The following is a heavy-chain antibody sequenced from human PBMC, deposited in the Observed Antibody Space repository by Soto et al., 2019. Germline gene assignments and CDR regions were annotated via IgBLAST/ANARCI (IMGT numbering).Heavy chain of an antibody. V-gene: IGHV4-39*01. CDR2: IYYSGST. CDR1: GGSISSSSYY. Sequence: SETLSLTCTVSGGSISSSSYYWGWIRQPPGKGLEWIGSIYYSGSTYYNPSLKSRVTISVDTSKNQFSLKLSSVTAADTAVYYCARGSSVAGYYYYGMDVWGQGTTVTVSS. J-gene: IGHJ6*02. CDR3: ARGSSVAGYYYYGMDV. D-gene: IGHD6-19*01.